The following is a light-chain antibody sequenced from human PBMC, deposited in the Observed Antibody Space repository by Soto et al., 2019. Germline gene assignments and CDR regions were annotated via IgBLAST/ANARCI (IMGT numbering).Light chain of an antibody. V-gene: IGKV4-1*01. CDR1: QSVLYSSNNKND. Sequence: DIGMTQSPDSLAVSLGERATINCKSSQSVLYSSNNKNDLAWYQQKPGQPPKLLIYWASTRESGVPDRFSGSGSGTDFTLTISSLQAEDVAVYSCQQYYSTPRTFGQGTKVDIK. CDR3: QQYYSTPRT. J-gene: IGKJ1*01. CDR2: WAS.